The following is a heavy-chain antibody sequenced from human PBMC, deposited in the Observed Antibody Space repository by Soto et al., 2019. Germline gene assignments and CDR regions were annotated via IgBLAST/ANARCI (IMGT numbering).Heavy chain of an antibody. CDR2: IYYSGST. D-gene: IGHD2-2*01. Sequence: SETLSLTCTDSGGSISSYYWSWIRQPPGKGLEWIGYIYYSGSTNYNPSLKSRVTISVDTSKNQFSLKLSSVTAADTAVYYCARFGVPATAELDYWGQGTQVTVSS. CDR1: GGSISSYY. J-gene: IGHJ4*02. CDR3: ARFGVPATAELDY. V-gene: IGHV4-59*01.